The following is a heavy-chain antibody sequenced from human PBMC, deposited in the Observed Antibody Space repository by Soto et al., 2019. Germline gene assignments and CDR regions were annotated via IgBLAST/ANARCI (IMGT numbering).Heavy chain of an antibody. J-gene: IGHJ6*02. V-gene: IGHV1-2*04. D-gene: IGHD2-2*01. CDR2: INPNSGGT. Sequence: ASVKVSCKASGYTFTGYYMHWVRQAPGQGLEWMGWINPNSGGTNYAQKFQGWVTMTRDTSISTAYMELSRLRSDDTAVYYCASSLSPAGYYYYGMNVWGQGTTVTVSS. CDR1: GYTFTGYY. CDR3: ASSLSPAGYYYYGMNV.